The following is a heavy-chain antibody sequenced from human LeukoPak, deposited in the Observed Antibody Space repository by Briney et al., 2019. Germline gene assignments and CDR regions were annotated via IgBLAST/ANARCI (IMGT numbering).Heavy chain of an antibody. J-gene: IGHJ3*02. CDR2: ISSSSSTI. CDR3: ARDLDWDDAFDI. V-gene: IGHV3-11*04. CDR1: GFTFSDYY. Sequence: PGGSLRLSCAASGFTFSDYYMSWIRQAPGKGLEWISYISSSSSTIYYADSVKGRFTISRDNAKNSLYLQMNSLRAEDTAVYYCARDLDWDDAFDIWGQGTMVTVSS. D-gene: IGHD3-9*01.